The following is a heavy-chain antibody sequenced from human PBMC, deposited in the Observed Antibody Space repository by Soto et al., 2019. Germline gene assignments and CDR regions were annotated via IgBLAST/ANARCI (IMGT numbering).Heavy chain of an antibody. Sequence: EVQLLESGGGLVQPGGSLRLSCAASGFTFSSYAMSWVRQAPGKGLEWVSVISGSGGSTYYADSVKGRFTISRDNSKNTQYLQMNSLRAEDTAVYYCAKSGYCSGGSCYKGVFEYWGQGALVTVSS. CDR2: ISGSGGST. D-gene: IGHD2-15*01. CDR1: GFTFSSYA. CDR3: AKSGYCSGGSCYKGVFEY. V-gene: IGHV3-23*01. J-gene: IGHJ4*02.